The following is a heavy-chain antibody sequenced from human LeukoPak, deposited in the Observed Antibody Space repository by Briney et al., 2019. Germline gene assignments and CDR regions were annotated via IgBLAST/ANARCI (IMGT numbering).Heavy chain of an antibody. CDR1: GGSISSSSYY. CDR2: IYYSGST. CDR3: ARATIFGAFDI. D-gene: IGHD3-3*01. J-gene: IGHJ3*02. Sequence: ASETLSLTCTVSGGSISSSSYYWGWIRQPPGKGLEWIGSIYYSGSTYYNPSLKSRVTISVDTSKNQFSLKLSSVTAADTAVYYCARATIFGAFDIWGQGTMVTVSS. V-gene: IGHV4-39*07.